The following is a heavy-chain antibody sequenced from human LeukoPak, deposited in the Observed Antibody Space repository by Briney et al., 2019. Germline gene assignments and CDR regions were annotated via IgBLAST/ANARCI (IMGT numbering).Heavy chain of an antibody. V-gene: IGHV3-73*01. J-gene: IGHJ4*02. CDR3: GSGSYYNSKIDY. CDR2: IRSKANSYAT. Sequence: GGSLRLSCAASGFTFSGSAMHWVRQASGRGLEWVGRIRSKANSYATAYAASVKGRFTISRDDSKNTAYLQMNSLRAEDTAVYYGGSGSYYNSKIDYWGQGTLVTVSS. D-gene: IGHD3-10*01. CDR1: GFTFSGSA.